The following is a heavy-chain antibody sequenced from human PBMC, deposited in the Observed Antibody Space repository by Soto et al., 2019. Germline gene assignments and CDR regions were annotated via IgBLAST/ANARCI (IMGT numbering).Heavy chain of an antibody. CDR2: ISSSSSTI. V-gene: IGHV3-48*01. CDR1: GFTFGSYS. CDR3: ASGGYVDYYYYYMDV. D-gene: IGHD3-22*01. Sequence: PGGSLRLSCAASGFTFGSYSMNWVRQAPGKGLEWVSYISSSSSTIYYADSVKGRFTISRDNAKNSLYLQMNSLRAEDTAVYYCASGGYVDYYYYYMDVWGKGTTVTVSS. J-gene: IGHJ6*03.